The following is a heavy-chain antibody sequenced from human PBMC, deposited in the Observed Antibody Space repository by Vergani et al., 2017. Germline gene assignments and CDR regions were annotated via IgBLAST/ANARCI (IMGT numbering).Heavy chain of an antibody. D-gene: IGHD3-16*01. Sequence: VEAGGGLVQPGGSLRLSCTASGFTFQAFAFHWVRQVSGRGLEWVSGIDRNYGVKNGNSFEGRFSISRDNAKKAVFLQMNNLRHEDTALYFCGKDNDYDADGPFDLWCRGTLVTVSS. V-gene: IGHV3-9*01. CDR1: GFTFQAFA. CDR2: IDRNYGVK. J-gene: IGHJ2*01. CDR3: GKDNDYDADGPFDL.